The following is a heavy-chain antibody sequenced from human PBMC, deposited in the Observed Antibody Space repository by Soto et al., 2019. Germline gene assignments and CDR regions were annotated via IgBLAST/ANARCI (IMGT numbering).Heavy chain of an antibody. CDR1: GGSISSGGYS. Sequence: QVQLQESGPGLVKPSQTLSLTCTVSGGSISSGGYSWSGIRPHPGKGLEGSGYIYYSGSTYYNPSLKNPVTITVVTSKNKFSLKLSSVTAADTAVYYCARAYCSGGSCSPAHFDYWGQGTLVTVSS. D-gene: IGHD2-15*01. J-gene: IGHJ4*02. CDR3: ARAYCSGGSCSPAHFDY. CDR2: IYYSGST. V-gene: IGHV4-31*01.